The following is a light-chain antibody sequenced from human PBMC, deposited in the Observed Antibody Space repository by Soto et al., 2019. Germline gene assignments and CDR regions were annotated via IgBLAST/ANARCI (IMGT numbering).Light chain of an antibody. CDR1: SSDVGGYNY. V-gene: IGLV2-14*03. Sequence: QSVLTQPASVSGSPGQSITISCTGTSSDVGGYNYVSWYQQHPGKAPKLMIYDVNNRPSGVSNRFSGPKSGNTASLTISGLQAEDEADYYCSSYTSSSTLVVFGGGTKLTVL. CDR2: DVN. J-gene: IGLJ2*01. CDR3: SSYTSSSTLVV.